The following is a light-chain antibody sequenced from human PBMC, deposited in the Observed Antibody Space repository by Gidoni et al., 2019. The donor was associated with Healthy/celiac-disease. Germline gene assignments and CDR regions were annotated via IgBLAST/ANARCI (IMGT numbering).Light chain of an antibody. CDR3: QQYGSSPLT. Sequence: VLTQSPGTLSLSPGERSTLSCRASKSVSSSYLSWYQQKPGQAPRPLIYGASSRATGIPDRFSGSGSGTDFTLTISRLEPEDFAVYYCQQYGSSPLTFGQGTRLEIK. V-gene: IGKV3-20*01. CDR2: GAS. CDR1: KSVSSSY. J-gene: IGKJ5*01.